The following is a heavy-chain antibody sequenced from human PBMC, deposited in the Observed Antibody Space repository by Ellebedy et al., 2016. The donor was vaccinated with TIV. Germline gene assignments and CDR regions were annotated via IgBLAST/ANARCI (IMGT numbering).Heavy chain of an antibody. J-gene: IGHJ4*02. D-gene: IGHD3-16*01. CDR1: GYKFTSYW. V-gene: IGHV5-51*01. Sequence: GESLKISXKGSGYKFTSYWIGWVRQMPGKGLELMGIIYPGDSDARYSPSFQGQVTISVDRSLNTAYLQWSSLKASDTAIYYCARRDVLSWVQWGQGTVVTVSS. CDR2: IYPGDSDA. CDR3: ARRDVLSWVQ.